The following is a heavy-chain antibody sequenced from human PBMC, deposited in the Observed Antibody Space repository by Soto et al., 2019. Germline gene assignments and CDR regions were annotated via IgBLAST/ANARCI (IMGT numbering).Heavy chain of an antibody. CDR1: GFTFSSYW. CDR2: IKQDGSEK. D-gene: IGHD3-9*01. V-gene: IGHV3-7*03. CDR3: ARAGILTGRTTADY. J-gene: IGHJ4*02. Sequence: EVQLVESGGGLVQPGGSLRLSCAASGFTFSSYWMSWVRQAPGKGLEWVDNIKQDGSEKYSVDSVKGRFTISRDNAKNSLYLQMNSLRAEDTAVYYCARAGILTGRTTADYWGQGTLVTVSS.